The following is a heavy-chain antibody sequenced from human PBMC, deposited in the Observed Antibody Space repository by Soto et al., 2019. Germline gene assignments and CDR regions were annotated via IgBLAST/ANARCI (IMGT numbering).Heavy chain of an antibody. V-gene: IGHV4-31*03. CDR1: GGSISSGGYY. CDR3: ARWAVAATHFGGKNRLDAFDI. J-gene: IGHJ3*02. Sequence: QVQLQESGPGLVKPSQTLSLTCTVSGGSISSGGYYWSWIRQHPGKGLEWIGYIYYSGSTYYNPSLKSRVTISVDTSKNQFSLKLSSVTAADTAVYYCARWAVAATHFGGKNRLDAFDIWGQGTMVTVSS. CDR2: IYYSGST. D-gene: IGHD2-15*01.